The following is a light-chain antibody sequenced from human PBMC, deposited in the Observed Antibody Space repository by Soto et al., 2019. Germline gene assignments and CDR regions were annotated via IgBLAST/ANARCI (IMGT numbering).Light chain of an antibody. CDR3: SSFTTSSTYV. V-gene: IGLV2-14*01. J-gene: IGLJ1*01. CDR1: SSDVGLYNY. Sequence: QSALTQPASVSGSPGQSIAISCTGTSSDVGLYNYVSWYQQHPDKVPKLIIYDVTNRPSGVSDRFSGSKSGNTASLTISGLQADDEADYYCSSFTTSSTYVFGTGTKVTVL. CDR2: DVT.